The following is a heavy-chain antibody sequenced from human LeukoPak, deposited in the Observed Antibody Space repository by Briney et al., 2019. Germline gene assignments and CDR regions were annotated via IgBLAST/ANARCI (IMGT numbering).Heavy chain of an antibody. V-gene: IGHV1-18*01. D-gene: IGHD3-10*01. CDR1: GYTFTSYG. Sequence: GASVKVSCKASGYTFTSYGISWVRQAPGQGLEWMGWISAYNGNTNYAQKLQGRVTMTTDTSTSTAYMELRSLRSDDTAVYYCARGLLWFRELLENFDYWGQGTLVTVSS. J-gene: IGHJ4*02. CDR2: ISAYNGNT. CDR3: ARGLLWFRELLENFDY.